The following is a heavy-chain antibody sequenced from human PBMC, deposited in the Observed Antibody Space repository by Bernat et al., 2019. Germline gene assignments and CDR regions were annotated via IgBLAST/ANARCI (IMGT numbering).Heavy chain of an antibody. CDR2: IKSKTDGGTT. D-gene: IGHD2-2*01. CDR3: TTDSIVVVPAAPDY. CDR1: GFTFSNAW. J-gene: IGHJ4*02. Sequence: EVQLVESGGGLVKPGGSLRLSCAASGFTFSNAWMSWVRQAPGKGVEWVGRIKSKTDGGTTDYAAPVKGRFTISRDDSKNTLYLQMNSLKTEDTAVYYCTTDSIVVVPAAPDYWGQGTLVTVSS. V-gene: IGHV3-15*01.